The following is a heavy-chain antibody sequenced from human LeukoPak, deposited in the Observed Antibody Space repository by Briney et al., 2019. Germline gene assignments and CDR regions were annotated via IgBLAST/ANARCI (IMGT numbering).Heavy chain of an antibody. CDR1: GGSISSGGYY. CDR2: IYYSGTT. CDR3: ARDFRGRSGGIDY. D-gene: IGHD3-10*01. J-gene: IGHJ4*02. Sequence: ASQTLSLTCTVSGGSISSGGYYWSWIRQHPGKGLEWIGYIYYSGTTYYNPSLKSRITISVDTSKNQFSLKLSSVTAADTAVYYCARDFRGRSGGIDYWGQGTLVTVSS. V-gene: IGHV4-31*03.